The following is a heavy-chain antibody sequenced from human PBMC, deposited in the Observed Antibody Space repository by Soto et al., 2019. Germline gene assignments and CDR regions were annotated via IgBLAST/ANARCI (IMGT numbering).Heavy chain of an antibody. V-gene: IGHV4-34*01. CDR1: CGSFSGYY. CDR2: INHSGST. J-gene: IGHJ4*02. Sequence: PSETLSLTGAVYCGSFSGYYWIWIRQPPGKGLEWIGEINHSGSTNYNPSLKSRVTISVDTSKNQFSLKLSSVTAADTAVYFCARVKATLYRHYYFDYWGQGTPVTVSS. CDR3: ARVKATLYRHYYFDY. D-gene: IGHD5-12*01.